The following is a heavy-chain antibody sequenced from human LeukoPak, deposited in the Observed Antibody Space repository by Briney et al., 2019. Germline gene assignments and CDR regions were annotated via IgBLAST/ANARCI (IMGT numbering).Heavy chain of an antibody. D-gene: IGHD6-19*01. Sequence: PGESLRLACAAPGLTFSSYLMHWVRKAPAKEVVWVSRINSDGSSTIHADSVKRRFTISRDNAKNTLYLQMNSLRAEDTAVYYCAREVYSSGWSSFDYWGQGTLVTVSS. J-gene: IGHJ4*02. V-gene: IGHV3-74*01. CDR1: GLTFSSYL. CDR2: INSDGSST. CDR3: AREVYSSGWSSFDY.